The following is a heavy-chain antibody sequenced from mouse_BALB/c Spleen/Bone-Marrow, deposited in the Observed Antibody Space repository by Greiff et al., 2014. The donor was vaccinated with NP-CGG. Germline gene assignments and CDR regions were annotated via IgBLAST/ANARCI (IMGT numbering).Heavy chain of an antibody. J-gene: IGHJ1*01. CDR1: GFSLKNYG. Sequence: VQLVESGPGLVAPSQSLSITCTVSGFSLKNYGVHWVRQPPGKGLEWLGVIGTGGGTNYNSALMSRLSISIDNSKSQVFLKMNSLQTDVTAMYYCARDWAYGNWYFDVWGAGTPVTVSS. D-gene: IGHD2-1*01. CDR2: IGTGGGT. V-gene: IGHV2-9*02. CDR3: ARDWAYGNWYFDV.